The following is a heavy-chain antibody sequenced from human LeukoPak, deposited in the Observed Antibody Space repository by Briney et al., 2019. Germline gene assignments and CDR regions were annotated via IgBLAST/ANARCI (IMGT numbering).Heavy chain of an antibody. CDR3: AKANMVRGVTLKFDY. CDR1: GFTFSSYA. Sequence: PGGSLRLSCAASGFTFSSYAMTWVRQAPGKGLEWVSAISGSGGGTYYADSVKGRFTISRDNSKNTLYLQMNSLGAEDTAVYYCAKANMVRGVTLKFDYWGQGTLVTVSS. CDR2: ISGSGGGT. D-gene: IGHD3-10*01. J-gene: IGHJ4*02. V-gene: IGHV3-23*01.